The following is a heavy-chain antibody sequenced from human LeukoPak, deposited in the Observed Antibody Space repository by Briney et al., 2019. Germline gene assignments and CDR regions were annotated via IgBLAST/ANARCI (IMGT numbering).Heavy chain of an antibody. J-gene: IGHJ6*02. D-gene: IGHD3-16*02. CDR3: ARADGYDYVWGSYRGSALDV. V-gene: IGHV1-46*01. Sequence: GASVKVSCKASGYTFTSYYMHWVRQAPGQGLEWMGIINPSGGSTSYAQKFQGRVTMTRDTSTSTVYMELSSLRSEDTAVYYCARADGYDYVWGSYRGSALDVWGQGTTVTVSS. CDR2: INPSGGST. CDR1: GYTFTSYY.